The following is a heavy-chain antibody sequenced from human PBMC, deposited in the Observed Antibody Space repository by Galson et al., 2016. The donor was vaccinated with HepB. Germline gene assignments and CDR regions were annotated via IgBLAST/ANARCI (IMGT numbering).Heavy chain of an antibody. CDR1: GYRFSTYD. D-gene: IGHD1-26*01. V-gene: IGHV1-18*01. CDR2: ISTYNSNT. J-gene: IGHJ4*02. Sequence: SVKVSCKASGYRFSTYDMTWVRQAPGQGLEWMAWISTYNSNTNYAQNLQGRVTMTTDKSTNTAYMELMSLISDDTAVYFCARASWEPPHLRYYFDYWGQGTLVTVSS. CDR3: ARASWEPPHLRYYFDY.